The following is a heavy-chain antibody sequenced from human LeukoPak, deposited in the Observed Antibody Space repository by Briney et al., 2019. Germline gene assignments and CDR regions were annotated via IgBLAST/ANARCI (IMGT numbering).Heavy chain of an antibody. D-gene: IGHD5-18*01. J-gene: IGHJ3*02. CDR3: AKTDVYSYGYAFDI. CDR1: GFTFSSYG. CDR2: IRYDGSNK. V-gene: IGHV3-30*02. Sequence: GGSLRLSCAASGFTFSSYGMHWVRQAPGKGLEWVAFIRYDGSNKYYADSVKGRFTISRDNSKNTLYLQMNSLRAEDTAVYYCAKTDVYSYGYAFDIWGQGTMLTVSS.